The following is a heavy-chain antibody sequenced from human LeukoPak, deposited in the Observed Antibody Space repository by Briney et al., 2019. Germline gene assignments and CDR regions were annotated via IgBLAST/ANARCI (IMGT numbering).Heavy chain of an antibody. CDR3: ARAEGIAAAGTSDY. D-gene: IGHD6-13*01. CDR2: MNPNSGNT. Sequence: ASVTVSCKASGYTFTSYDINWVRQATGQGLEWMGWMNPNSGNTGYAQKFQGRVTMTRNTSISTAYMELSSLRSEDTAVYYCARAEGIAAAGTSDYWGQGTLVTVSS. V-gene: IGHV1-8*01. J-gene: IGHJ4*02. CDR1: GYTFTSYD.